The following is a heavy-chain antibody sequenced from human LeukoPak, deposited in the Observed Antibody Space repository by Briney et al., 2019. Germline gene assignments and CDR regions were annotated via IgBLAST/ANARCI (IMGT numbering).Heavy chain of an antibody. CDR2: IYPGAASDM. CDR3: ARNHCYGAGSYYNVLDALDI. V-gene: IGHV5-51*01. Sequence: GESLQISCKASGYTFTSYWIGWVRQMPDKGREWMAIIYPGAASDMRYSPSFQGQVTISYDTAISTAYQQWSSLKASDTAMYYCARNHCYGAGSYYNVLDALDIWGQGTMVTVSS. J-gene: IGHJ3*02. D-gene: IGHD3-10*01. CDR1: GYTFTSYW.